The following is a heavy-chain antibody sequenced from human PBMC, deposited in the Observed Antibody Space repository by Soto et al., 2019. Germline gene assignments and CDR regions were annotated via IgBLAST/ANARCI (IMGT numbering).Heavy chain of an antibody. CDR3: ARVSGHNTGYYSVYFMDV. V-gene: IGHV4-30-4*01. J-gene: IGHJ6*02. CDR1: GGSISSGDYY. CDR2: IYYTGST. Sequence: SETLSLTCNVSGGSISSGDYYWTWIRQSPGKGLEWIGFIYYTGSTFYSPSLKSRVTISLDTSENHVSLDMNSVTAADTAVYFCARVSGHNTGYYSVYFMDVWGQGTTVTVSS. D-gene: IGHD5-18*01.